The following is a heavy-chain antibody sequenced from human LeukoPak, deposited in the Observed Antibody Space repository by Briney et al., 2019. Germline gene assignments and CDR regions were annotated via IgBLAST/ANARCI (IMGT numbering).Heavy chain of an antibody. CDR1: GYSFNDYY. CDR2: INPNSGRT. D-gene: IGHD3-9*01. J-gene: IGHJ4*02. CDR3: ARDSSDILTGYHHF. V-gene: IGHV1-2*02. Sequence: ASVKVSCKTSGYSFNDYYLHWVRQAPGQGLEWMGWINPNSGRTHYAPKFQGRVTLTTDTSITTAYMELSSLISGDTALYYCARDSSDILTGYHHFWGQGTLVTVSS.